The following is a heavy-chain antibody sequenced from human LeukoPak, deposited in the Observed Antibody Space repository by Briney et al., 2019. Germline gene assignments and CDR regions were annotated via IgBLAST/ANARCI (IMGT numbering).Heavy chain of an antibody. V-gene: IGHV3-30*02. D-gene: IGHD3-22*01. CDR1: GFTFSSYG. CDR2: IRYDGSNK. Sequence: PGGSLRLSCAASGFTFSSYGMHWVRQAPGKGLEWVAFIRYDGSNKYYADSVKGRSTISRDNSKNTLYLQMNSLRAEDTAVYYCAKGHYYDTEIDAFDIWGQGTMVTVSS. J-gene: IGHJ3*02. CDR3: AKGHYYDTEIDAFDI.